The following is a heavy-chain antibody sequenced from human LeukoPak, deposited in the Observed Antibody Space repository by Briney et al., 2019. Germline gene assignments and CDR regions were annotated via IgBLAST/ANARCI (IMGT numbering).Heavy chain of an antibody. J-gene: IGHJ4*02. V-gene: IGHV3-7*05. CDR3: ARDQWLEHFDY. Sequence: PGGSLRLSCAASGFTFSSYWMSWVRQAPGKGLEWVANIKQDGSERYYVDSVKGRFTISRDNAKNSLYLQMNSLRAEDTAVYYCARDQWLEHFDYWGQGTLVTVSS. CDR1: GFTFSSYW. CDR2: IKQDGSER. D-gene: IGHD6-19*01.